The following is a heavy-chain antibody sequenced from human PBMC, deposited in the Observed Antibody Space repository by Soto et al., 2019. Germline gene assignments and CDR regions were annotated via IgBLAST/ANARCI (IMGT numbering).Heavy chain of an antibody. CDR3: ARDQGLLWPQDYYYGMDV. V-gene: IGHV1-2*02. CDR2: INPNSGGT. Sequence: ASVKVSCKASGYTFTAYYMHWVRQAPGQGLEWMGWINPNSGGTNYAQKFQGKVTMTRDTSISTAYMELSRLRSDDTAVYYCARDQGLLWPQDYYYGMDVWGQGTTVTVSS. J-gene: IGHJ6*02. D-gene: IGHD3-10*01. CDR1: GYTFTAYY.